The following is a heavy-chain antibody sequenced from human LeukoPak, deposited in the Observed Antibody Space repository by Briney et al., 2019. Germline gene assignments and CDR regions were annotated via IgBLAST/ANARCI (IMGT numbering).Heavy chain of an antibody. CDR3: ARDGFGTGSN. Sequence: GGSLRLSCAASGLTFSNYWMDWVRQAPGKGLEWVANIKQDGSEENYVDSVKGRFIISRDNAKNSLYLQMNTLRADDTAVYYCARDGFGTGSNWGQGTLVTVSS. D-gene: IGHD3-16*01. CDR1: GLTFSNYW. J-gene: IGHJ4*02. V-gene: IGHV3-7*03. CDR2: IKQDGSEE.